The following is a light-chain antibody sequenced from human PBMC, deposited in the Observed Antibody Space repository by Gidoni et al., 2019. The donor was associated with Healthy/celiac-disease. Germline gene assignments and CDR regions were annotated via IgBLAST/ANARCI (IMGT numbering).Light chain of an antibody. CDR2: GAS. CDR1: QSVSSN. CDR3: QQYNNWPPWT. V-gene: IGKV3-15*01. Sequence: EIVMTPSPATLSVSPGERATLSCRVSQSVSSNLAWYHQKPGMAPRLLSYGASTRATGSPARFSGGGSGTEFTLTISSLQSEDFSVYYCQQYNNWPPWTFGQGTKVEIK. J-gene: IGKJ1*01.